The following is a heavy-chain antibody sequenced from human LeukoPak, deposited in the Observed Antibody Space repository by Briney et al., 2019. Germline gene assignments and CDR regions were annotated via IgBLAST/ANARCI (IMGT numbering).Heavy chain of an antibody. V-gene: IGHV4-4*07. J-gene: IGHJ6*02. D-gene: IGHD6-13*01. CDR2: NYTRGST. CDR3: ARHSTGYSSSWYLDYYYYYGMDV. CDR1: GGSLSCYY. Sequence: SETLSLTCTGSGGSLSCYYWSWIRPPAGKGLEVVGGNYTRGSTNYNPSLKSRVTMSVDTSKNQFSLKLSSVTAADTAVYYCARHSTGYSSSWYLDYYYYYGMDVWGQGTTVTVSS.